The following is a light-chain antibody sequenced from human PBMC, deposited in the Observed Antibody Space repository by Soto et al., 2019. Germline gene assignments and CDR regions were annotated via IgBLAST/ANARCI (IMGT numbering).Light chain of an antibody. J-gene: IGKJ1*01. CDR2: DAS. V-gene: IGKV3-20*01. CDR3: QQYGSSPWT. CDR1: QSIGLA. Sequence: IVLKQSPATLSLSKRERATLSCRASQSIGLAIAWYQHKPGQAPRLLIFDASQRATGIPDRFSGSGSGTDFTLTISRLEPEDFAVYYCQQYGSSPWTFGQGTKVDIK.